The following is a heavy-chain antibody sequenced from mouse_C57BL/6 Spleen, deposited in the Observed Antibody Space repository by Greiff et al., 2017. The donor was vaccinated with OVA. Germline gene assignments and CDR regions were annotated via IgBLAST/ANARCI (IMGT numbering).Heavy chain of an antibody. J-gene: IGHJ2*01. V-gene: IGHV5-9-1*02. Sequence: EVKLQESGEGLVKPGGSLKLSCAASGFTFSSYAMSWVRQTPEKRLEWVAYISSGGDYIYYADTVKGRFTISRDNARNTLYLQMSSLKSEDTAMYYCTRDGYDAYFDYWGQGTTLTVSS. CDR1: GFTFSSYA. CDR3: TRDGYDAYFDY. D-gene: IGHD2-2*01. CDR2: ISSGGDYI.